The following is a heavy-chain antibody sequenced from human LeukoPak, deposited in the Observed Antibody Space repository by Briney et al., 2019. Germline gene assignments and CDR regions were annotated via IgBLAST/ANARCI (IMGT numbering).Heavy chain of an antibody. CDR3: ARDRSSYDY. V-gene: IGHV1-3*01. CDR2: INAGNGNT. CDR1: GYTFTSYA. J-gene: IGHJ4*02. Sequence: ASVKVSCKASGYTFTSYAMHWVRQAPGQRLEWMGWINAGNGNTKYSRKFQGRVTITRDTSASTAYMELSSVRSEDTAVYYCARDRSSYDYWGQGTLVTVSS. D-gene: IGHD3-10*01.